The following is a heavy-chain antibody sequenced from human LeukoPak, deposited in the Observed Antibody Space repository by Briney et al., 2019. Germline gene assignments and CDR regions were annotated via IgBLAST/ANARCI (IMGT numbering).Heavy chain of an antibody. Sequence: GGSLRLSCAASGFTFSSYNINWVRQAPGEGLEWVSSISSSSNYISYADSVKGRFTISRDNAKNSLYLQMNSLRAEDTAVYYCARDPTGSGYSDYWGQETLVTVSS. CDR1: GFTFSSYN. V-gene: IGHV3-21*01. CDR3: ARDPTGSGYSDY. CDR2: ISSSSNYI. J-gene: IGHJ4*02. D-gene: IGHD3-22*01.